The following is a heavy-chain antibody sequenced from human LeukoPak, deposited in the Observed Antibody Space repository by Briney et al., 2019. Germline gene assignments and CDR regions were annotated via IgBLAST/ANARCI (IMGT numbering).Heavy chain of an antibody. J-gene: IGHJ6*03. CDR2: IKSKTDGGTT. CDR3: TTVRGWSDYDLGYYYYYMDV. D-gene: IGHD3-22*01. CDR1: GFTFSNAW. V-gene: IGHV3-15*01. Sequence: GGSLRLSCAASGFTFSNAWMSWVRQAPGKGLEWVGRIKSKTDGGTTDYAAPVKGRFTISRDDSKNTLYLQMNSLKTEDTAVYYCTTVRGWSDYDLGYYYYYMDVWGKGTTVTVSS.